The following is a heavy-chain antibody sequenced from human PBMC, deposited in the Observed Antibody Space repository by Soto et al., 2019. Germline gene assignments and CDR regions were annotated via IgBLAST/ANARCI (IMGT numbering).Heavy chain of an antibody. CDR2: ISYDGSNK. CDR1: GFSLSSYS. Sequence: GGALRLSCAAPGFSLSSYSMHWVRQAAGIGLAWVAVISYDGSNKTYADSVKGRFTISRDNSKNTLYLQMNSLRAEDTAVYYCARAAPITVTTAYYYGMDAWGQGTTVTVSS. CDR3: ARAAPITVTTAYYYGMDA. J-gene: IGHJ6*02. D-gene: IGHD4-4*01. V-gene: IGHV3-30-3*01.